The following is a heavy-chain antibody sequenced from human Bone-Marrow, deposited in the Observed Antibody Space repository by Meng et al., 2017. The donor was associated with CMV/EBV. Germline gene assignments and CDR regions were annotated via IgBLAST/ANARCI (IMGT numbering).Heavy chain of an antibody. CDR2: ISYDGNNI. V-gene: IGHV3-30-3*01. Sequence: GESLKISCAASGFTFSYYALHWVRQAPGKGLEWVAVISYDGNNIYYTESVKGRFTISRDNSKNTLYLQMNSLRAEDTAVYYCARDSDSSGSHFDDWGQGTLVTVSS. J-gene: IGHJ4*02. CDR1: GFTFSYYA. CDR3: ARDSDSSGSHFDD. D-gene: IGHD3-22*01.